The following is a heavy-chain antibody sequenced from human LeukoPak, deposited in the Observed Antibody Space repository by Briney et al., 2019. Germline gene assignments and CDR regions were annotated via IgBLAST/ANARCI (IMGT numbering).Heavy chain of an antibody. Sequence: ASVKVSCTASGYTFTSYYMHWVRQAPGQGLEWMGIINPSGGSTSYAQKFQGRVTMTRDTSTSTVYMELSSLRSEDTAVYYCARDLGYCSGGSCYSKPSPNWFDPWGQGTLVTVSS. J-gene: IGHJ5*02. CDR1: GYTFTSYY. CDR3: ARDLGYCSGGSCYSKPSPNWFDP. D-gene: IGHD2-15*01. CDR2: INPSGGST. V-gene: IGHV1-46*01.